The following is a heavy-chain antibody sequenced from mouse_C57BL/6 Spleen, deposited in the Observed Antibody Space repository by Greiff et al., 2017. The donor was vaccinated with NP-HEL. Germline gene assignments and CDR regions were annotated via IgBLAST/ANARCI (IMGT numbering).Heavy chain of an antibody. J-gene: IGHJ1*03. CDR2: IDPSDSYT. D-gene: IGHD1-1*01. V-gene: IGHV1-59*01. CDR1: GYTFTSYW. CDR3: ARRPDYYGSSHWYFDV. Sequence: QVQLQQSGAELVRPGTSVKLSCKASGYTFTSYWMHWVKQRPGQGLEWIGVIDPSDSYTNYNQKFKGKATLTVDTSSSTAYMQLSSLTSEDSAVYYCARRPDYYGSSHWYFDVWGTGTTVTVSS.